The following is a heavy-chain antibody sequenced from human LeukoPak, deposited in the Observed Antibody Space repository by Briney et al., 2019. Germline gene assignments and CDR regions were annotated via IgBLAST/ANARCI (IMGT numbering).Heavy chain of an antibody. V-gene: IGHV4-59*08. CDR2: IYNSGST. CDR3: ARQDYYDSSGYYAYYFDY. D-gene: IGHD3-22*01. J-gene: IGHJ4*02. CDR1: GGSMKSYY. Sequence: PSETLSLTCTVSGGSMKSYYWSWIRQPPGKGLEWIGYIYNSGSTNYNPSLKSRVTISVDTSKKQFSLKVSSVTAADTAVYYCARQDYYDSSGYYAYYFDYWGQGTLVTVSS.